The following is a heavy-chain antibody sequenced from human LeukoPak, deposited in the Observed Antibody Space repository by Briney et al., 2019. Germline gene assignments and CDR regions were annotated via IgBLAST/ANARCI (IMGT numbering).Heavy chain of an antibody. CDR2: IIPIFGTA. V-gene: IGHV1-69*13. J-gene: IGHJ3*02. Sequence: SVKVSCKASGYTFTSYYMHWVRQAPGQGLEWMGGIIPIFGTANYAQKFQGRVTITADESTSTAFMELSSLRSEDTAVYYCARSLTPQYYDFWSGYYEAFDIWGQGTMVTVSS. D-gene: IGHD3-3*01. CDR1: GYTFTSYY. CDR3: ARSLTPQYYDFWSGYYEAFDI.